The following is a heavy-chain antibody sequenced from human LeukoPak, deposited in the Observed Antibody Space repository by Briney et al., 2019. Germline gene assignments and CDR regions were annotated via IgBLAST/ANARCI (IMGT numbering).Heavy chain of an antibody. Sequence: GTSLRLSCAASGFTFGSYDLHWVRQAPGKGLEWVALISHDGNKRYYGDSVKGRFAISRDDSKNSLYLQMNSLRPEDTAVYYCAKESTNTLDKCGQGTLVTVSS. CDR1: GFTFGSYD. D-gene: IGHD2-8*01. CDR3: AKESTNTLDK. V-gene: IGHV3-30*18. J-gene: IGHJ4*02. CDR2: ISHDGNKR.